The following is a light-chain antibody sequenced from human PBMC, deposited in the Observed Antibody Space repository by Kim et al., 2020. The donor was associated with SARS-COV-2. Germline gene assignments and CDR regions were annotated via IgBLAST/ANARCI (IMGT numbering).Light chain of an antibody. CDR1: SSDVGSYNL. V-gene: IGLV2-23*01. CDR2: EGS. Sequence: GQSIIISCTGTSSDVGSYNLVSWYQQHPGKAPKLMIYEGSKRPSGVSNRFSGSKSGNTASLTISGLQAEDEADYYCCSYAGSSTWVFGGGTQLTVL. J-gene: IGLJ3*02. CDR3: CSYAGSSTWV.